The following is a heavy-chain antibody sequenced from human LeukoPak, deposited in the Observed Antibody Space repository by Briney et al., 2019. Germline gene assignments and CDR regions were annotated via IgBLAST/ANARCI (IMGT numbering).Heavy chain of an antibody. Sequence: ASVKVSCKASGYTLTSYYMHWVRQAPGQGPEWMGVINPSGGSTTSYAQKIRGRVTMTRDTSMSTVTMELSSLRSEDTAVYYCARGTLRYFDFWGQGTLVTVSS. CDR1: GYTLTSYY. V-gene: IGHV1-46*01. D-gene: IGHD3-9*01. J-gene: IGHJ4*02. CDR3: ARGTLRYFDF. CDR2: INPSGGSTT.